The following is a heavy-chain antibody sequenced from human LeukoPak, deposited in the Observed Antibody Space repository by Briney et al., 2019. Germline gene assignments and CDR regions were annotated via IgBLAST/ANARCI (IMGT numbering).Heavy chain of an antibody. CDR1: GYSIRSGYY. J-gene: IGHJ4*02. CDR2: IYHTGTT. Sequence: PSETLSLTCTVSGYSIRSGYYWGWIRQAPGKGLEWIGNIYHTGTTYYNPSLKSLVTISVDTSKNQFSLKLSSVTAADTAVYYCAREDYDYVWGSYRFDYWGQGTLVTVCS. V-gene: IGHV4-38-2*02. CDR3: AREDYDYVWGSYRFDY. D-gene: IGHD3-16*02.